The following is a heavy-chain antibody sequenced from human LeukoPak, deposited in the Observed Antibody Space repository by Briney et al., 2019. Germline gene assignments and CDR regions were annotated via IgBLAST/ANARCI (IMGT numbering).Heavy chain of an antibody. V-gene: IGHV3-23*01. CDR2: ISGTGRNT. J-gene: IGHJ4*02. CDR3: AKGRLAFWDSSSSY. Sequence: PGGSLRLSCAASGFTFNTYAMSWVRQAPGKGLEWVSVISGTGRNTYNAESVKGRFTISRDNFKYMLYLQMNSLRAEDTAVYFCAKGRLAFWDSSSSYWGQGTLVTVSS. CDR1: GFTFNTYA. D-gene: IGHD6-6*01.